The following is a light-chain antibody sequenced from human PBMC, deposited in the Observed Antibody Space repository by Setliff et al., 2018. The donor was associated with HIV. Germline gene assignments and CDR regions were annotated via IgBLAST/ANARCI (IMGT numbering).Light chain of an antibody. V-gene: IGLV2-11*01. J-gene: IGLJ1*01. CDR2: DVS. CDR3: CSYAGSYTFYV. CDR1: SSDVGGYNY. Sequence: QSALTQPRSVSGSPGQSVTLSCTGTSSDVGGYNYVSWYQQHPGKAPKLMIYDVSERPSGVPDRFSGSKSANTASLTISGLHAEDEADYYCCSYAGSYTFYVFGTGTKVTVL.